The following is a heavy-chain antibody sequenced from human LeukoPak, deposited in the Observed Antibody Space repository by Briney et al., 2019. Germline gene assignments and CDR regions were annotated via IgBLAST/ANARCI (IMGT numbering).Heavy chain of an antibody. V-gene: IGHV4-59*01. J-gene: IGHJ4*02. CDR2: VYYTGSS. Sequence: KSSETLSLTCTVSGDSISSSYWSWIRQPPGKGLEWIGYVYYTGSSYYNPSLKSRATTSIDMSKNQFSLKLTSMTAADTAVYYCAGYGSGSYYKAFDFWGQGTLVTVSS. CDR1: GDSISSSY. CDR3: AGYGSGSYYKAFDF. D-gene: IGHD3-10*01.